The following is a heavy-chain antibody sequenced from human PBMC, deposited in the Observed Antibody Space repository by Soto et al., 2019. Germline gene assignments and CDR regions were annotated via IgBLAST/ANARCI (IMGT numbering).Heavy chain of an antibody. CDR2: IYPDDSDI. V-gene: IGHV5-51*01. CDR1: GYSFNTYW. CDR3: ARRPGLLYSD. Sequence: PGESLKISCKGSGYSFNTYWIGWVRQMPGKGLEWMGVIYPDDSDIRYSPSFQGQVTISADKSISTAYLQWSSLKASDSGIYYCARRPGLLYSDWGQGTLVTVST. J-gene: IGHJ4*02. D-gene: IGHD2-21*01.